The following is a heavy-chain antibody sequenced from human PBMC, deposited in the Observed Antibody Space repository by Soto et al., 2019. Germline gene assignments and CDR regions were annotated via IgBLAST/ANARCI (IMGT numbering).Heavy chain of an antibody. CDR3: ARDVGYSYGYRY. Sequence: SETLSLTCTVSGGSISSGDYYWSWIRQPPGKGLEWIGYIYYSGSTYYNPSLKSRVTISVDTSKNQFSLKLSSVTAADTAVYYCARDVGYSYGYRYWGQGTLVTVSS. J-gene: IGHJ4*02. V-gene: IGHV4-30-4*01. D-gene: IGHD5-18*01. CDR2: IYYSGST. CDR1: GGSISSGDYY.